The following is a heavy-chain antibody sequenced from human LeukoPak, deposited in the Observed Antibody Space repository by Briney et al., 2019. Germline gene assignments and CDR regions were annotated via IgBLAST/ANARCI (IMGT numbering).Heavy chain of an antibody. CDR1: GFTVSSNY. J-gene: IGHJ3*02. CDR3: ARDYPYYYGSGSSYDAFDI. Sequence: PGGSLRLSCAASGFTVSSNYMSWVRQAPGKGLEWVSVIYSGGSTYYADSVKGRFTISRDNSKNTPYLQMNSLRAEDTAVYYCARDYPYYYGSGSSYDAFDIWGQGTMVTVSS. V-gene: IGHV3-66*01. D-gene: IGHD3-10*01. CDR2: IYSGGST.